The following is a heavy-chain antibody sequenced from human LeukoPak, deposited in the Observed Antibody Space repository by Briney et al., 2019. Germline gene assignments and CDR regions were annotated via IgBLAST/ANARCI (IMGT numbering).Heavy chain of an antibody. Sequence: GASVKVSCKASGGTFSSYAISWVRQAPGQGLEWMGRIIPILGIANYAQKFQGRVTITADKSTSTAYMELSSLRSEDTAVYYCARDGNSGYDYWGQGTLVTVTS. CDR1: GGTFSSYA. J-gene: IGHJ4*02. V-gene: IGHV1-69*04. CDR3: ARDGNSGYDY. CDR2: IIPILGIA. D-gene: IGHD5-12*01.